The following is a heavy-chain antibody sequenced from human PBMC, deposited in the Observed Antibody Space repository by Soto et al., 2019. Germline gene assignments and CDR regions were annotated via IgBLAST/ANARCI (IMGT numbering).Heavy chain of an antibody. CDR3: ARVRRAVVVVAAISKYYYYMDV. J-gene: IGHJ6*03. CDR1: GFTVSSNY. V-gene: IGHV3-53*04. Sequence: EVQLVESGGGLGQPGGSLRLSCAASGFTVSSNYMSWVRQAPGKGLEWVSVIYSGGSTYYADSVKGRFTISRHNSKNTLYLQMNSLRAEDTAVYYCARVRRAVVVVAAISKYYYYMDVWGKCTTVTVSS. CDR2: IYSGGST. D-gene: IGHD2-15*01.